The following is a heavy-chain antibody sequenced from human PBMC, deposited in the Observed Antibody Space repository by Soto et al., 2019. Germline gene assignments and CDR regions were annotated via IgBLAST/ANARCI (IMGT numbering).Heavy chain of an antibody. CDR1: GYSISSSNW. Sequence: SETLSLTCAVSGYSISSSNWWGWIRQPPGKGLEWIGYIYYSGSTYYNPSLKSRVTMSVDTSKNQFSLKLSSVTAVDTAVYYCARSHFWSGYYGWYFDLWGRGTLVTVSS. CDR3: ARSHFWSGYYGWYFDL. CDR2: IYYSGST. V-gene: IGHV4-28*01. D-gene: IGHD3-3*02. J-gene: IGHJ2*01.